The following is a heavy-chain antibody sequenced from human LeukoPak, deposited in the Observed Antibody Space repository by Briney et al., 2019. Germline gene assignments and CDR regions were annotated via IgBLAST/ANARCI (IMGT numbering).Heavy chain of an antibody. D-gene: IGHD6-19*01. CDR3: AREASSSGWYGTHWYFDF. J-gene: IGHJ2*01. CDR1: GFTFSSYS. Sequence: GGSLRLSCAASGFTFSSYSMNWVRQAPGKGLERVSSISSSSSYIYYADSVKGRFTISRDNAKNSLYLQMNSLRAEDTAVYYCAREASSSGWYGTHWYFDFWGRGTLVTVSS. V-gene: IGHV3-21*01. CDR2: ISSSSSYI.